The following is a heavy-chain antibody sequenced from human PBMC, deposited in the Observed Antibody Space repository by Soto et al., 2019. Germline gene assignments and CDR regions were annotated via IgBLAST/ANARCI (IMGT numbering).Heavy chain of an antibody. J-gene: IGHJ6*03. CDR1: GYTLTELS. D-gene: IGHD1-7*01. CDR3: ATEGSRHWNSSVMDV. V-gene: IGHV1-24*01. Sequence: ASVKVSCKVSGYTLTELSMHWVRQAPGKGLEWMGGFDPEDGETIYAQKFQGRVTMTEDTSTDTAYTELSSLRSEDTAVYYCATEGSRHWNSSVMDVWGKGTTVTVSS. CDR2: FDPEDGET.